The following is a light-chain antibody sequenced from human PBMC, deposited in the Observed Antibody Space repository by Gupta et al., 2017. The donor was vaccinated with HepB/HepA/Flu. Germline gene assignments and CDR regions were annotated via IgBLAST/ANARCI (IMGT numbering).Light chain of an antibody. V-gene: IGKV3-20*01. J-gene: IGKJ1*01. CDR3: QQYGSPWT. CDR2: GAS. Sequence: EIVLTQSPGTLSLSQGERATLSCRASQSVSSYYLAWYQHKPGQAPRLLIYGASSRATGIPDRFSGSGSGTDFTLTISRLEPDDSAIYYCQQYGSPWTFGQGTKVEIK. CDR1: QSVSSYY.